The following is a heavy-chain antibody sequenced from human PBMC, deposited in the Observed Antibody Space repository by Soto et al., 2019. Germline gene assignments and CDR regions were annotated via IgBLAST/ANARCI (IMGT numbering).Heavy chain of an antibody. J-gene: IGHJ6*02. CDR1: GYSFASYW. CDR2: IYPGDSDT. V-gene: IGHV5-51*01. D-gene: IGHD6-6*01. CDR3: ARTRSFTLGFYYDGMGV. Sequence: XESRTISCQGSGYSFASYWIGLVRQMPGKDLEWMGIIYPGDSDTRYSPSFQGQVTISADKSLRTAYLQWTSLKASDTALYYCARTRSFTLGFYYDGMGVWGQGTTVTVSS.